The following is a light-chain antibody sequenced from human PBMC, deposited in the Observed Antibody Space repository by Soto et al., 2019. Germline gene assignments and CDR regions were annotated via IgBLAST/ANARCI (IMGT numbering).Light chain of an antibody. V-gene: IGKV3-15*01. CDR3: HHFNHWPWA. J-gene: IGKJ1*01. CDR1: ESVSTN. CDR2: VAS. Sequence: EIVMTQSPVTLSVSPGERATLSCRASESVSTNLAWYQQKPGQAPRLLIYVASTRATGVPARFTGGGSGTELTLTISGLESEDFEVYYCHHFNHWPWAFGQGTKVEIK.